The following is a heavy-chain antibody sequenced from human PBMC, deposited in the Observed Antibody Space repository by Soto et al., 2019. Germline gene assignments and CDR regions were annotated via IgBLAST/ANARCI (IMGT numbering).Heavy chain of an antibody. CDR2: FDPEDGET. J-gene: IGHJ4*02. CDR3: ATLGDNWNYRDY. Sequence: ASVKVSCKVSGYTLTELSMHWVRQAPGKGLEWMGGFDPEDGETIYAQKFQGRVTMTEDTSTDTAYMELSSLRSEDTAVYYCATLGDNWNYRDYWGQGTLVTVSS. CDR1: GYTLTELS. V-gene: IGHV1-24*01. D-gene: IGHD1-7*01.